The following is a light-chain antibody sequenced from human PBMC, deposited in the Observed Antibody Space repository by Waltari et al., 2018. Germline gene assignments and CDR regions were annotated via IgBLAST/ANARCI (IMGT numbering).Light chain of an antibody. CDR3: WLHYSGTVL. Sequence: QAVVTQEPSLTVSPGGTVTLTCGSSAGAVTGSHYPYWFQQKAGQAPRTLIYNTNNKLSWTPARFSGSLLGGKDALTLSGAQPEDEAEYYCWLHYSGTVLFGGGTRLTVL. CDR2: NTN. J-gene: IGLJ7*01. CDR1: AGAVTGSHY. V-gene: IGLV7-46*01.